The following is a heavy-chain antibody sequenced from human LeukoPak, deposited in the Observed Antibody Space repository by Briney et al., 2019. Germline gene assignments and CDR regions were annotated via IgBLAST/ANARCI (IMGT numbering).Heavy chain of an antibody. J-gene: IGHJ5*02. D-gene: IGHD3-3*02. CDR2: IYYSGST. V-gene: IGHV4-39*07. Sequence: SETLSLTCTVSGGSISSSSYYWGWIRQPPGKGLEWIGSIYYSGSTYYNPSLKSRVTMSVDTSKNQFSLKLSSVTAADTAVYYCARVSKSRSTHNWFDPWGQGTLVTVSS. CDR1: GGSISSSSYY. CDR3: ARVSKSRSTHNWFDP.